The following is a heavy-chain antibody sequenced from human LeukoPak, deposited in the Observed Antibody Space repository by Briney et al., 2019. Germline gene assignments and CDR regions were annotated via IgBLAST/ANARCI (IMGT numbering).Heavy chain of an antibody. CDR1: GFTFSSYA. Sequence: GGSLRLSCAASGFTFSSYAMSWVRQAPGKGLEWVSAIRGSGVGTYYADSVKGRFTISRDSSKSTLYLQMSSLRAEDTALYYCAKGQDFYASGSFDHWGQGTLVTVSS. V-gene: IGHV3-23*01. CDR2: IRGSGVGT. D-gene: IGHD3-10*01. J-gene: IGHJ5*02. CDR3: AKGQDFYASGSFDH.